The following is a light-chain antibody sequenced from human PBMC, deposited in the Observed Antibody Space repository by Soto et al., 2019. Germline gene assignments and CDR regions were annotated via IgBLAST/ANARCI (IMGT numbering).Light chain of an antibody. Sequence: DVVMTQSPLSLPVTLGQPASISCRSSQSLVYGDGNTYLNWFQQRPGQSPRRLIYKVSIRDSGVQDRFSGIGSGPEFTLKISRVEAEDVGVYYCMQGTHWPPGPYTFGQGNKVEMK. CDR1: QSLVYGDGNTY. CDR3: MQGTHWPPGPYT. V-gene: IGKV2-30*01. CDR2: KVS. J-gene: IGKJ2*01.